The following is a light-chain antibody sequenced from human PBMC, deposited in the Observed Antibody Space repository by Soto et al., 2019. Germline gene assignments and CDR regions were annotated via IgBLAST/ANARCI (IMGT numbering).Light chain of an antibody. J-gene: IGKJ1*01. V-gene: IGKV3-20*01. CDR3: HQYGSSLGT. CDR2: GAS. CDR1: QSVSSSY. Sequence: EIVLTQSPGTLSLSPGERAILSCRASQSVSSSYLAWYQQKPGQAPRLLIYGASSRATGIPDRFSGSGSGTDFTLTISRLEPKDFAVYYCHQYGSSLGTFGQGTNVEIK.